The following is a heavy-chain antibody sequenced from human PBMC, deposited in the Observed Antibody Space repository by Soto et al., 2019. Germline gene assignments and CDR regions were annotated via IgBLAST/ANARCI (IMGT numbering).Heavy chain of an antibody. Sequence: QVQLQQWGAGLLKPSETLSLTCAVYGGSFSGYYSSWIRQPPGKGLEWIGEINHSGSTNYNPSLKSRVTISVDTSKNQFSLKLSSVTAADTAVYYCARVVIGYQLPEIGVYYFDYWGQGTLVTVSS. D-gene: IGHD2-2*01. J-gene: IGHJ4*02. CDR2: INHSGST. CDR3: ARVVIGYQLPEIGVYYFDY. CDR1: GGSFSGYY. V-gene: IGHV4-34*01.